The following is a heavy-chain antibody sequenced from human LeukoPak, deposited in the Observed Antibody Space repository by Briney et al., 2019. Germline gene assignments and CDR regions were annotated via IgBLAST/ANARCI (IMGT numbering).Heavy chain of an antibody. CDR1: GYTFTGYG. D-gene: IGHD5-18*01. CDR2: ISAYNGNT. CDR3: AREGYSYGTGYYFDY. V-gene: IGHV1-18*01. Sequence: ASVKVSCKASGYTFTGYGISWVRQAPGQGLEWMGWISAYNGNTNYAQKLQGRVTMTTDTSTSTAYMELRSLRSDDTAVYYCAREGYSYGTGYYFDYWGQGTLVTVSS. J-gene: IGHJ4*02.